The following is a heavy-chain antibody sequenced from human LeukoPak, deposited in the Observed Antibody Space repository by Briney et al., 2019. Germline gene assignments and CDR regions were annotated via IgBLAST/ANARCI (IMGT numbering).Heavy chain of an antibody. V-gene: IGHV3-23*01. D-gene: IGHD2/OR15-2a*01. J-gene: IGHJ4*02. CDR1: GFTFSSYA. CDR3: AKDNEYLPDFLFDY. Sequence: QPGGSLRLSCAASGFTFSSYAMSWVRQAPGKGLEWVSAISGSGGSTYYADSVKGRFTISRDNSKNTLYLQMNGLRAEDTAVYYCAKDNEYLPDFLFDYWGQGTLVTVSS. CDR2: ISGSGGST.